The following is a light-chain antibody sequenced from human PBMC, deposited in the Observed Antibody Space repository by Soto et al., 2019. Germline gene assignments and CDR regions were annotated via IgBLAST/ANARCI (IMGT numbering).Light chain of an antibody. CDR2: GAS. V-gene: IGKV3-15*01. CDR3: QQYNNWPLFT. Sequence: EIVMTQSPATLSVSPGERATLSCRASQSVSSNLAWYQQKPGQAPRLLIYGASTRATGNPARFSGSGSGTEFTLTITSLQSEDFAVYYGQQYNNWPLFTSGPGTKVDIK. CDR1: QSVSSN. J-gene: IGKJ3*01.